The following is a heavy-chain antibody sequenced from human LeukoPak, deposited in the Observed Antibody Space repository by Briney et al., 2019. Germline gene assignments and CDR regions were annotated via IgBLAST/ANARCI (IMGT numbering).Heavy chain of an antibody. J-gene: IGHJ3*02. V-gene: IGHV3-48*02. Sequence: GGSLRLSCAASGFTFSSYAMNWVRQAPGKGLEWVATMTRSSAIFYADSVKGRFTISRDNARNSVYLQMNSLRDDDTAVYSCARAQTMFWEFDGFDIWGRGTKVTVSS. CDR2: MTRSSAI. D-gene: IGHD3-10*02. CDR3: ARAQTMFWEFDGFDI. CDR1: GFTFSSYA.